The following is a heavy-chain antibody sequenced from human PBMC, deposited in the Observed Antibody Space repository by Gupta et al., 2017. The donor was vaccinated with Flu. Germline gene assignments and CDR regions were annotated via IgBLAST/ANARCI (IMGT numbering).Heavy chain of an antibody. D-gene: IGHD4-17*01. CDR3: ARYRDYVGVDY. CDR2: IKEDGSDM. J-gene: IGHJ4*02. CDR1: GFTFGSFW. V-gene: IGHV3-7*01. Sequence: EVQLVESGGGLVQPGWSLRLSCAASGFTFGSFWMSWVRQAPGKGLEWVVNIKEDGSDMYYVDSVKGRFTVSRDNAKNSLYLQMNSLRAEDTAVYYCARYRDYVGVDYWGQGTLVTVSS.